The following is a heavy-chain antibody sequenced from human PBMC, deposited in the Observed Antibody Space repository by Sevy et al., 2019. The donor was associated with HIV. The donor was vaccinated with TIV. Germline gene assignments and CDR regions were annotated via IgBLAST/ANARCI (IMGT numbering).Heavy chain of an antibody. CDR1: GFSFSSYG. CDR2: IQFDGSNK. D-gene: IGHD2-21*01. J-gene: IGHJ4*02. V-gene: IGHV3-30*02. Sequence: GGSLRLSCAASGFSFSSYGMHWVRQAPGKGLEWMSYIQFDGSNKDYSDSVKGRFTISRDNSKNTLYLQMNSLRVEDTAVFYCVKEGGGEGGDHWGQGTLVTVSS. CDR3: VKEGGGEGGDH.